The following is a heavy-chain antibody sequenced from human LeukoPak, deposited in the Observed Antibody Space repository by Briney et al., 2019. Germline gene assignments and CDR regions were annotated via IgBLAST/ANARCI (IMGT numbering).Heavy chain of an antibody. CDR2: ISYDGSNK. J-gene: IGHJ4*02. D-gene: IGHD4-17*01. Sequence: GGSLRLSCAASGFTFSSYGMHWVRPAPGKGLEWVAVISYDGSNKYYADSVKGRFTISRDNSKNTLYLQMNSLRAEDTAVYYCAKDHPYGYWGQGTLVTVSS. CDR3: AKDHPYGY. V-gene: IGHV3-30*18. CDR1: GFTFSSYG.